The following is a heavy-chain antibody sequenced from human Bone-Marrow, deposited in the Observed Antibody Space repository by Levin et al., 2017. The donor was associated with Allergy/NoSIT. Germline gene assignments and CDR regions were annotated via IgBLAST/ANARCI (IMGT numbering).Heavy chain of an antibody. V-gene: IGHV3-30*04. Sequence: GGSLRLSCAASGFTFSSYAMHWVRQAPGKGLEWVAVISYDGSNKYYADSVKGRFTISRDNSKNTLYLQMNSLRAEDTAVYYCARAGSSSWFYYYYYYGMDVWGQGTTVTVSS. CDR3: ARAGSSSWFYYYYYYGMDV. J-gene: IGHJ6*02. CDR1: GFTFSSYA. CDR2: ISYDGSNK. D-gene: IGHD6-13*01.